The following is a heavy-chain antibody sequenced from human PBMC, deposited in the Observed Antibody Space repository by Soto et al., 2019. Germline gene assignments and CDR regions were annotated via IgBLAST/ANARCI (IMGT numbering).Heavy chain of an antibody. CDR3: AKGATFFGVVIS. D-gene: IGHD3-3*01. CDR1: GFTFNTYA. CDR2: ISGSGATT. V-gene: IGHV3-23*01. J-gene: IGHJ4*02. Sequence: EVQLLESGGGLVQTGGSLRLSCAASGFTFNTYAMSWVRQAPGKGLEWVSIISGSGATTAYADSVRGRFTISRDNSRKTVYLHMISLRAEGTAVYYCAKGATFFGVVISWGQGSLVTDSS.